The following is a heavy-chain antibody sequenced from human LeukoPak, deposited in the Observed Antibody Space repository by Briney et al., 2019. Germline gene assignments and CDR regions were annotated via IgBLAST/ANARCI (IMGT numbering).Heavy chain of an antibody. CDR3: ARAGAAAGQRYNWFDP. Sequence: EASVKVSCKASGGTFSSYAISWVRQAPGQGLEWMGGIIPIFGTANYAQKFQGRVTITADKSTSTAYVELSSLRSEDTAVYYCARAGAAAGQRYNWFDPWGQGTLVTVSS. D-gene: IGHD6-13*01. J-gene: IGHJ5*02. CDR1: GGTFSSYA. V-gene: IGHV1-69*06. CDR2: IIPIFGTA.